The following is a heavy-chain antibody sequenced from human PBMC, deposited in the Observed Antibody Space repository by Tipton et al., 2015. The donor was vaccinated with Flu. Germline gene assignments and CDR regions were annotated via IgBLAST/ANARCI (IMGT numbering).Heavy chain of an antibody. D-gene: IGHD3-3*01. CDR1: GGSISSYY. CDR2: IYTSGST. Sequence: TLSLTCTVSGGSISSYYWSWIRQPAGKGLEWIGRIYTSGSTNYNPSLMSRVTMSVDTSKNQFSLKLSSVTAADTAVYYCARDGDDDFWSGYRQADYYGMDVWGQGTTVTVSS. J-gene: IGHJ6*02. CDR3: ARDGDDDFWSGYRQADYYGMDV. V-gene: IGHV4-4*07.